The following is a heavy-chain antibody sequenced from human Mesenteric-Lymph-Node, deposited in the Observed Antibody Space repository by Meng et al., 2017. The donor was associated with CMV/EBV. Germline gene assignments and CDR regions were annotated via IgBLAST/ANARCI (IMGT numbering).Heavy chain of an antibody. V-gene: IGHV1-2*02. Sequence: ASVKVSCKASGYTFTDNYIHWVRQAPGQGLEWMGWINPDSGGTKYAQKFQGRLTMTRDTSIGTAYMELTSLRSDDTAVYYCARDRASMIEVIIPGRDGMDVWGQGTTVTVSS. D-gene: IGHD3-22*01. CDR1: GYTFTDNY. CDR2: INPDSGGT. CDR3: ARDRASMIEVIIPGRDGMDV. J-gene: IGHJ6*02.